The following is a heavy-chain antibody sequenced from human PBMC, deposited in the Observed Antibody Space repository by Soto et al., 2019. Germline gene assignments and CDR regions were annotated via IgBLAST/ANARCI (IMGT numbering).Heavy chain of an antibody. CDR3: AIDREPAATFDY. Sequence: GGSLRLSCAASGFTFSSYGMHWVRQAPGKGLEWVAVISYDGSNKYYADSVKGRFTISRDNSKNTLYLQMNSLRAEDTAVYYCAIDREPAATFDYWGQGTLVTVSS. V-gene: IGHV3-30*03. D-gene: IGHD2-2*01. CDR2: ISYDGSNK. J-gene: IGHJ4*02. CDR1: GFTFSSYG.